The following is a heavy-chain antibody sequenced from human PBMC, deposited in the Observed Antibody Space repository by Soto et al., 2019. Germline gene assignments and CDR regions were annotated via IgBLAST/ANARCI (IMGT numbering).Heavy chain of an antibody. Sequence: GGSLRLSCAAPGLTFTNYAMSWVRQAPGRGLEWVSSIGNGGATTYYTDSVRGRFTISRDYSKNTLYLQMNNLRAEDTALYYCAIMRDVTVWGEFGYWGQGLLVTVSS. CDR2: IGNGGATT. J-gene: IGHJ4*02. CDR3: AIMRDVTVWGEFGY. V-gene: IGHV3-23*01. CDR1: GLTFTNYA. D-gene: IGHD3-16*01.